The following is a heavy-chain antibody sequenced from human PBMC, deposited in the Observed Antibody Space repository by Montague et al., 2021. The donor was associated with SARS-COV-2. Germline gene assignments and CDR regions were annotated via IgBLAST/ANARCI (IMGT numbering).Heavy chain of an antibody. V-gene: IGHV3-33*01. J-gene: IGHJ4*02. D-gene: IGHD1-26*01. Sequence: SLRLSCAASGFIFGSYGMHWVRQAPGKGLEWVARIWWDGSNVNYVDSVKGRFTISRDNVKNTLYLQMNSLRAEDTAIYYCARGSVGGYYFDYWGQGTLVTVSS. CDR1: GFIFGSYG. CDR2: IWWDGSNV. CDR3: ARGSVGGYYFDY.